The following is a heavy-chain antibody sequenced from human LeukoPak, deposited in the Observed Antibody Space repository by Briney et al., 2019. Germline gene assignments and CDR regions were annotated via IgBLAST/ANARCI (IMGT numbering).Heavy chain of an antibody. CDR1: GGSISSYY. D-gene: IGHD5-12*01. V-gene: IGHV4-59*01. CDR2: ISYSGST. Sequence: PSETLSLTCTVSGGSISSYYWSWIWQPPGKGLEWSGYISYSGSTNYNPSLKSQVTISVDTSKNQFSLNLSSVTAADTAVYFCARWPNRYYFDSWGQGTLVTVSS. J-gene: IGHJ4*02. CDR3: ARWPNRYYFDS.